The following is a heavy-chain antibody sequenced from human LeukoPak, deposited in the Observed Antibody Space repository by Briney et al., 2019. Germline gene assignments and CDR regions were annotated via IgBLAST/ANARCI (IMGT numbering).Heavy chain of an antibody. J-gene: IGHJ3*01. V-gene: IGHV3-7*01. CDR1: GFTFSGHW. CDR3: VAWGNSGNS. CDR2: MNGDGSQI. Sequence: GGSLSLSCAASGFTFSGHWMSWVRQAPAKGLEWVAHMNGDGSQIYYMGFVKGRFTISRDNAKNSLYLQMNGLRAEDTAVYYCVAWGNSGNSWGQGTMVIVSS. D-gene: IGHD1-26*01.